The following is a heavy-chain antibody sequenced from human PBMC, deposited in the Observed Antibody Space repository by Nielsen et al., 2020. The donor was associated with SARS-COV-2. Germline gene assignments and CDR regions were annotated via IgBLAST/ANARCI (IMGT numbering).Heavy chain of an antibody. D-gene: IGHD2-2*01. V-gene: IGHV1-69*06. J-gene: IGHJ1*01. CDR3: ARVEMYRGGGYFQR. CDR1: GGTINVYT. Sequence: SVKVSCKASGGTINVYTLTWVRQAPGQGLEWMGGIIPLSGTANYAQKFQGRVTVTADTSTNTAYMELSSLRSEDPAVYYCARVEMYRGGGYFQRWGQGTLVTVSS. CDR2: IIPLSGTA.